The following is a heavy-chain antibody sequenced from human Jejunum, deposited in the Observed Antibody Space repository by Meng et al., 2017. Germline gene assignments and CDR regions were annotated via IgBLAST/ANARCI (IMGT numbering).Heavy chain of an antibody. CDR1: GFMCISYW. J-gene: IGHJ4*02. CDR2: INRDASIT. Sequence: EVQLVEFGGGLVQPGGSLRLPCAAAGFMCISYWMHWVRQAPGKGLLWVSRINRDASITNYADSVKGRFTISRDNAKNTLYLQMNSLRAEDTAIYYCTRYYDATVPLDYWGQGTLVTVSS. V-gene: IGHV3-74*01. CDR3: TRYYDATVPLDY. D-gene: IGHD3-22*01.